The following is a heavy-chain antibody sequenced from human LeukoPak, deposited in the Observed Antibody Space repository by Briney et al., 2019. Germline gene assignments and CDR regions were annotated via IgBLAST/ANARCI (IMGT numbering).Heavy chain of an antibody. CDR2: IKQDGSEK. Sequence: GGSLRLSCAASGFTSSSYWMSWVRQAPGKGLEWVANIKQDGSEKYYVDSVKGRFTISRDNAKNSLYLQMNSLRAEDTAVYYCARDRGSSGWYEFDYWGQGTLVTVSS. CDR1: GFTSSSYW. D-gene: IGHD6-19*01. CDR3: ARDRGSSGWYEFDY. J-gene: IGHJ4*02. V-gene: IGHV3-7*01.